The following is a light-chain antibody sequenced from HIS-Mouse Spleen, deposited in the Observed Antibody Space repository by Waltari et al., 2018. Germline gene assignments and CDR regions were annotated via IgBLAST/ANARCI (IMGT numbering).Light chain of an antibody. V-gene: IGLV2-8*01. Sequence: QSALTQPPSASGSPGQSVTISCTGTSSDVGGYNYVSWYQQHPGKAPKLMIYELSKRPSGVPDRFSGSKSGNTASLTVSGLQAEDEADYYCSSYAGSNNSLYVFGTGTKVTVL. CDR2: ELS. J-gene: IGLJ1*01. CDR1: SSDVGGYNY. CDR3: SSYAGSNNSLYV.